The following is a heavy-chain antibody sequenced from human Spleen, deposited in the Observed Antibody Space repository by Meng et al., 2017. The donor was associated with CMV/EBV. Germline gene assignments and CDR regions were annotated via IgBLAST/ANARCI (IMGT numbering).Heavy chain of an antibody. J-gene: IGHJ4*02. CDR3: ARGSSRSPLDY. V-gene: IGHV3-74*01. D-gene: IGHD6-13*01. Sequence: GESLKISCAASGFTFSRYWMHWVRQAPGKGLVWVSLINSDGSSTSYADSVKGRFTISRDNAKNTLFLQMNSLRAEDTAVYYCARGSSRSPLDYWGQGTLVTVSS. CDR1: GFTFSRYW. CDR2: INSDGSST.